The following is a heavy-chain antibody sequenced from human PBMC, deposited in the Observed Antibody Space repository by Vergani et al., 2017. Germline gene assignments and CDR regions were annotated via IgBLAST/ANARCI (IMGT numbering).Heavy chain of an antibody. V-gene: IGHV3-23*01. D-gene: IGHD6-19*01. J-gene: IGHJ3*02. CDR3: AKVGRSEVAGTFGAFDI. Sequence: EVQLLESGGDLVQPGGSLRLSCAASGFTFIMHAMSWVRQAPGKGLEWVSTLSASDRRTHDADSVTGRFTISRDNSKNTLFLHMNSLRPEDTAVYYCAKVGRSEVAGTFGAFDIWGQGTLVTVSS. CDR2: LSASDRRT. CDR1: GFTFIMHA.